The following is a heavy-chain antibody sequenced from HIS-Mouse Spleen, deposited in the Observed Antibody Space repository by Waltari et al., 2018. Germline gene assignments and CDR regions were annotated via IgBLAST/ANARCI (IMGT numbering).Heavy chain of an antibody. CDR2: VNPNRGGT. CDR3: ARVYSSSWRGFDY. D-gene: IGHD6-6*01. J-gene: IGHJ4*02. CDR1: GYTFTGYD. V-gene: IGHV1-2*02. Sequence: QVQLVQSGAEVKKPGASVKVSCKASGYTFTGYDMHWVRQAPGQGLEWMGWVNPNRGGTNYAQKFQGRVTMTRETSISTAYMELSRLRSDDTAGYYCARVYSSSWRGFDYWGQGTLVPVSS.